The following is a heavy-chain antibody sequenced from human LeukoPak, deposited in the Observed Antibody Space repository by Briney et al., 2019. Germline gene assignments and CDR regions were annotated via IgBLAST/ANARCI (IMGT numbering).Heavy chain of an antibody. CDR1: GGFISNYF. V-gene: IGHV4-59*08. CDR2: MYYSGSP. D-gene: IGHD2-2*01. J-gene: IGHJ4*02. Sequence: PSETLSLTCTVSGGFISNYFWSWVRQPPGKGLEWIGCMYYSGSPNYNPSLKSRVTISVDTSKNQFSLKLSSVTAADTAVYYCARHRGQLLWGDFDYWGQGTLVTVSS. CDR3: ARHRGQLLWGDFDY.